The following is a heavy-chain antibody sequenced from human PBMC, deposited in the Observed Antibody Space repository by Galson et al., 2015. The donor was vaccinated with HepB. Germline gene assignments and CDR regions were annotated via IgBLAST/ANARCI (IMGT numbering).Heavy chain of an antibody. V-gene: IGHV4-4*07. CDR3: AGFSTSPIAKAGADY. J-gene: IGHJ4*02. Sequence: SETLSLTCTVSGGSISSYYWSWIRQPAGKGLEWIGRIYTSGSTNYNPSLKSRVTMSVDTSKNQFSLKLSSVTAADAAVYYCAGFSTSPIAKAGADYWGQGTLVTVSS. CDR1: GGSISSYY. CDR2: IYTSGST. D-gene: IGHD2-2*01.